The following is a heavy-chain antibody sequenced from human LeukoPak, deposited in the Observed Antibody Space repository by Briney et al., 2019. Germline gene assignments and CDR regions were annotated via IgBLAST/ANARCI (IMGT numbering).Heavy chain of an antibody. D-gene: IGHD3-22*01. J-gene: IGHJ1*01. CDR1: GFTFSSYS. Sequence: GGSLRLSCAASGFTFSSYSMNWVRQAPGKGLEWVSSISSSSSYIYYADSVKGRFTIPRDNAKNSLYLQMNSLRAEDTAVYYCVSTGYYYDSSGSGEYFQHWGQGTLVTVSS. CDR2: ISSSSSYI. V-gene: IGHV3-21*01. CDR3: VSTGYYYDSSGSGEYFQH.